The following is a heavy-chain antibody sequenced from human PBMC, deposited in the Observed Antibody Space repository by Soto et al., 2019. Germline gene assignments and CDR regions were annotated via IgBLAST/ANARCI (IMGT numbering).Heavy chain of an antibody. Sequence: QVQLQESGPGLVKPSGTLSLTCAVSGGSISSSNWWSWVRQPPGKGLEWIGEIYHSGSTNYNPSLKSRVTISVDKSKNQFSLKLSSVTAADTAVHYCARELRFLEWSRLGDYYYYGMDVWGQGTTVTVSS. V-gene: IGHV4-4*02. CDR2: IYHSGST. J-gene: IGHJ6*02. CDR3: ARELRFLEWSRLGDYYYYGMDV. CDR1: GGSISSSNW. D-gene: IGHD3-3*01.